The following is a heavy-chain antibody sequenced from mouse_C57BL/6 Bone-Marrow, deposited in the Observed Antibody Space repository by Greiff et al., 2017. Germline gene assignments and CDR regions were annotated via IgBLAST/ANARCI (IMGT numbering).Heavy chain of an antibody. Sequence: QVQLQQSGAELVKPGASVKLSCKASGYTFTSYWMQWVKQRPGQGLEWIGEIDPSDSYTNYNQKFKGKATLTVDTSSSTAYMQLSSLTSEDSAVYYCARSSRLDYWGQGTTLTVSS. J-gene: IGHJ2*01. CDR3: ARSSRLDY. V-gene: IGHV1-50*01. CDR1: GYTFTSYW. CDR2: IDPSDSYT.